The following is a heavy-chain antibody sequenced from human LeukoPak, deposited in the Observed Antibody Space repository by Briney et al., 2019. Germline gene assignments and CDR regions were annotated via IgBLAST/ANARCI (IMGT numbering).Heavy chain of an antibody. V-gene: IGHV4-61*02. CDR2: IYTSGST. CDR3: ARVRGSGWYLFDP. J-gene: IGHJ5*02. D-gene: IGHD6-19*01. CDR1: GGSISSSSYY. Sequence: PSETLSLTCTVSGGSISSSSYYWGWIRQPPGKGLEWIGRIYTSGSTNYNPSLKSRVTISVDTSKNQFSLKLSSVTAADTAVYYCARVRGSGWYLFDPWGQGTLVTVSS.